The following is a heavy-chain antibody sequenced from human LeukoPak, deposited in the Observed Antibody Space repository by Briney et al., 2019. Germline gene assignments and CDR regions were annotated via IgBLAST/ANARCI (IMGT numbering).Heavy chain of an antibody. D-gene: IGHD3-16*01. J-gene: IGHJ3*02. CDR1: GGTFSSYA. V-gene: IGHV1-69*06. CDR2: IIPIFGTA. Sequence: SVKVSCKASGGTFSSYAISWVRQAPGQGLEWMGGIIPIFGTANYAQKFQGRVKITADTSTSTAYMELRSLRSDDTAVYYCARDRGRLRLASGFSDAFDIWGQGTMVTVSS. CDR3: ARDRGRLRLASGFSDAFDI.